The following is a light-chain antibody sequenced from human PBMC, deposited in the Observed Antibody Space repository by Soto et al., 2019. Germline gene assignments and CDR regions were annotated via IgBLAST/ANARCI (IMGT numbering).Light chain of an antibody. V-gene: IGKV1-5*03. CDR2: KAS. Sequence: DIQLTQSPSFLSASVGDRVTISCRASENIRSWLAWYQQKAGRPPKLLIYKASTLQSGVPSRFGGSGSETEFTLTISGLQPDDFATYFCQQYVTSFRTFGQGTKVDI. CDR1: ENIRSW. CDR3: QQYVTSFRT. J-gene: IGKJ1*01.